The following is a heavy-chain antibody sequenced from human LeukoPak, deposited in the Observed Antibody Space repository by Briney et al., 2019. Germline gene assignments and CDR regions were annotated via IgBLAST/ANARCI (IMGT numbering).Heavy chain of an antibody. CDR1: GYTFTNYA. J-gene: IGHJ1*01. V-gene: IGHV1-18*01. CDR3: ARGSATGTPGYSQH. CDR2: ISPYDGYG. Sequence: GASVKVSCKASGYTFTNYAFNWVRQAPGQGLEWMGWISPYDGYGNYAQTLQGRVTMTTDTSTSTAYMELNRLTSDDTAVYYCARGSATGTPGYSQHWGQGTLVTVSS. D-gene: IGHD6-13*01.